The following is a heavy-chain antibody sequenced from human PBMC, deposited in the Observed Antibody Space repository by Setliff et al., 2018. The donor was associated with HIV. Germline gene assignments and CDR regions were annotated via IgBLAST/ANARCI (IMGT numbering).Heavy chain of an antibody. CDR1: GFTFSSYA. J-gene: IGHJ6*02. V-gene: IGHV3-9*01. CDR3: ARDLDPYFAMAV. CDR2: IDWDMGSI. Sequence: GGSLRLSCAASGFTFSSYAMHWVRQTPGKGLEWVAGIDWDMGSIDYADSVKGRFTISRDNAKNSLYLQMTRLSAEDTAVYYCARDLDPYFAMAVWGQGTTVTVSS.